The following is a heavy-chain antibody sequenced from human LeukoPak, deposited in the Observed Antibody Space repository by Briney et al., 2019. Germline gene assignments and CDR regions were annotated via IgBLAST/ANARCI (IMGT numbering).Heavy chain of an antibody. CDR2: ISGYDGNT. Sequence: ASVKVSCMASGYTFTTYGISRVRQAPGQGLEWMGWISGYDGNTKYAQKLQGRVTMTTDTSTSTAYMELRSLRSDDTAVYYCARDCSTSCYWFDPWGQGTLVTVAS. CDR3: ARDCSTSCYWFDP. D-gene: IGHD2-2*01. V-gene: IGHV1-18*01. CDR1: GYTFTTYG. J-gene: IGHJ5*02.